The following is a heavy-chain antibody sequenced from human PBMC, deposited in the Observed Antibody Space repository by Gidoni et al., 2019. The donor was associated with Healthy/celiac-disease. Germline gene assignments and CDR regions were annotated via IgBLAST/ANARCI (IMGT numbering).Heavy chain of an antibody. J-gene: IGHJ4*02. CDR3: ARGIAYCGGDCYSFYFDY. CDR1: GGTFSSYA. D-gene: IGHD2-21*02. V-gene: IGHV1-69*01. Sequence: QVQLVQSGAEVKKPGSSVKVPCKASGGTFSSYAISWVRQAPGQGLEWMGGIIPIFGTTSYAQKFQGRVTITADESTSTAYMELSSLRSEDTAVYYCARGIAYCGGDCYSFYFDYWGQGTLVTVSS. CDR2: IIPIFGTT.